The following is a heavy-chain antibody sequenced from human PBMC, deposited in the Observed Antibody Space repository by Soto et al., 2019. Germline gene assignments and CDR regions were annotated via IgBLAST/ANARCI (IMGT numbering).Heavy chain of an antibody. D-gene: IGHD3-3*01. J-gene: IGHJ4*02. CDR1: GFTFSSYG. Sequence: GGSLRLSCAASGFTFSSYGMHWVRQAPGKGLEWVAVISYDGSNKYYADSVKGRFTISRDNSKNTLYLQMNSLRAEDTAVYYCANLGKIGGRFTIRGERKDIDYWGQGTLVTVSS. CDR3: ANLGKIGGRFTIRGERKDIDY. CDR2: ISYDGSNK. V-gene: IGHV3-30*18.